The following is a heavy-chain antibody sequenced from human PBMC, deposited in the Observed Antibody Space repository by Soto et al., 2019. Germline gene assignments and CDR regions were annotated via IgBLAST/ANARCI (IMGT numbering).Heavy chain of an antibody. D-gene: IGHD4-17*01. CDR2: ISVYNGNT. CDR3: ASGNTGTGYNYEGLEV. CDR1: GYTFTTYG. Sequence: QAELEQSGAEVKKPGASVKVSCKASGYTFTTYGITWVRQAPGLGLEWLGRISVYNGNTDYEQKFQGRVTMTTDTSTNTAYMELRSLGSDDTAMYYCASGNTGTGYNYEGLEVWGQGTTVNVSS. V-gene: IGHV1-18*01. J-gene: IGHJ6*02.